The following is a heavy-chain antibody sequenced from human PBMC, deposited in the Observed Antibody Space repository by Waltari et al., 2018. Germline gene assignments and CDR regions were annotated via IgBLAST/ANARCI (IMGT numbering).Heavy chain of an antibody. CDR3: ARGRRFSDY. V-gene: IGHV1-8*02. D-gene: IGHD3-10*01. Sequence: QVQLVQSGAEVKKPGSSVKVSCKASGGTFSSYAISWVRQAPGQGLEWMGGMNPNSGNTGYAQKFQGRVTMTRNTSISTAYMELSSLRSEDTAVYYCARGRRFSDYWGQGTLVTVSS. CDR1: GGTFSSYA. CDR2: MNPNSGNT. J-gene: IGHJ4*02.